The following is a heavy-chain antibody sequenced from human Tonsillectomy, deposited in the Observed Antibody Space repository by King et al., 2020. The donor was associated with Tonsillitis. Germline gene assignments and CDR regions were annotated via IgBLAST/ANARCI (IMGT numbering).Heavy chain of an antibody. CDR3: ARTHTAMANFDY. D-gene: IGHD5-18*01. CDR2: INPNSGGT. Sequence: VQLVQSGAEVKKPGASVKVSCKTSGYTFTGYYMHWVRQAPGQGLEWMGWINPNSGGTHYAQKFQGRVTMTRDTFISTAYMELSRLRSDDTAVYYCARTHTAMANFDYWGQGTLVTVSS. CDR1: GYTFTGYY. V-gene: IGHV1-2*02. J-gene: IGHJ4*02.